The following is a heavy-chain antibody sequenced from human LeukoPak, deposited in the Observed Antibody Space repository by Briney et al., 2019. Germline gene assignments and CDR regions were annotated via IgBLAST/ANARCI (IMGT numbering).Heavy chain of an antibody. CDR2: MNPNSGNT. CDR1: GFTFTNSY. Sequence: ASVKVSCKASGFTFTNSYMHWVRQATGQGLEWMGWMNPNSGNTGYAQKFQGRVTITRNTSISTAYMELSSLRSEDTAVYYCASSLGHRGRNSYYFDYWGQGTLVTVSS. J-gene: IGHJ4*02. CDR3: ASSLGHRGRNSYYFDY. V-gene: IGHV1-8*03. D-gene: IGHD4-23*01.